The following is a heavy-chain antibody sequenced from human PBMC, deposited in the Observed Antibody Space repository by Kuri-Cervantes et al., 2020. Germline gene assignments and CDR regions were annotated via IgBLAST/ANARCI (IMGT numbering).Heavy chain of an antibody. D-gene: IGHD3-10*01. CDR2: ISSSSSTI. CDR1: GFTFSSYS. CDR3: VRDPISRGGMDV. V-gene: IGHV3-48*02. J-gene: IGHJ6*02. Sequence: ETLSLTCAASGFTFSSYSMNWVRQAPGKGLEWVSYISSSSSTIYYADSVKGRFTISRDNAKNSLYLQMNSLRDEDTAVYYCVRDPISRGGMDVWGQGTTVTVSS.